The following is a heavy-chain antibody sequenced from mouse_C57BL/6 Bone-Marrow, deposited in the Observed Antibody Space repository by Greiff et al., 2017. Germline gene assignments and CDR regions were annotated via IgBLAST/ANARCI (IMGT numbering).Heavy chain of an antibody. V-gene: IGHV14-4*01. CDR3: SSCDGNYFDF. Sequence: VHVKQSGAELVRPGASVKLSCTASGFNIKDDYIHWVKQRPEQGLEWIGWIDPEIGDTEYASKFPGKATITSDTYSNTAYLQLSSLTSEDTAVYYCSSCDGNYFDFWGQGTPLTVAS. CDR1: GFNIKDDY. J-gene: IGHJ2*01. D-gene: IGHD2-3*01. CDR2: IDPEIGDT.